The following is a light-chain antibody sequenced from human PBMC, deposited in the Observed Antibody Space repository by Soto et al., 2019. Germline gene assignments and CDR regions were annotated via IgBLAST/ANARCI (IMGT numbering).Light chain of an antibody. V-gene: IGKV3-15*01. J-gene: IGKJ1*01. CDR2: GET. CDR3: QKYNNWPRT. CDR1: QSVSIL. Sequence: EIVKTQSPATLSVSPGESATLSCRASQSVSILLAWYQQKPGQAPRILIHGETTRATGIPDRFSGSGSGTELTLTISRLQSEDFAVYYCQKYNNWPRTFGQGTKVDIK.